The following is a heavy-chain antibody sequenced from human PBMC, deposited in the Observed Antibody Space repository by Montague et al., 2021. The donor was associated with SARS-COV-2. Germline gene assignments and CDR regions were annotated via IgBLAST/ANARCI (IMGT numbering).Heavy chain of an antibody. D-gene: IGHD2-15*01. Sequence: QSGAEVKTPGESLKISCKGSGYSFTSYWIGWVRQMPGKGLEWMGIIYPGDSDTRYSPSFQGQVTISADKSISTAYLQWSSLKASDTAMYYCARKSRGYCSGGSCYSNGMNVWGQGTTVTVSS. CDR2: IYPGDSDT. CDR1: GYSFTSYW. CDR3: ARKSRGYCSGGSCYSNGMNV. V-gene: IGHV5-51*01. J-gene: IGHJ6*02.